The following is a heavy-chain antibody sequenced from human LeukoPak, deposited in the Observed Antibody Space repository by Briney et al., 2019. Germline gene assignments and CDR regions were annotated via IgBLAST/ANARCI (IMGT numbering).Heavy chain of an antibody. V-gene: IGHV4-30-4*08. CDR1: GGSISSGDYY. J-gene: IGHJ6*03. CDR2: IYYSGST. D-gene: IGHD3-3*01. Sequence: SQTLSLTCTVSGGSISSGDYYWSWIRQPPGKGLEWIGYIYYSGSTYYNPSLKSRVTISVDTSKNQFSLKLSSVTAADTAVYYCAAATYDFWNMDVWGKGTTVTVSS. CDR3: AAATYDFWNMDV.